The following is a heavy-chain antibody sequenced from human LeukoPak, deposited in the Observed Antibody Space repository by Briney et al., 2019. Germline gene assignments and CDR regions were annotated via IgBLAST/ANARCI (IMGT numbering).Heavy chain of an antibody. CDR1: GFTLRSYK. V-gene: IGHV3-48*03. CDR2: ISSSATTI. D-gene: IGHD1-1*01. Sequence: PGGSLRLSCAASGFTLRSYKMNWVRQAPGKGLEWVSYISSSATTIYYADSVKGRFTISRDNSKKTLYLQMSSLRAEDTAVYYCAREKEATGFFDYWGQGTLVTVSS. CDR3: AREKEATGFFDY. J-gene: IGHJ4*02.